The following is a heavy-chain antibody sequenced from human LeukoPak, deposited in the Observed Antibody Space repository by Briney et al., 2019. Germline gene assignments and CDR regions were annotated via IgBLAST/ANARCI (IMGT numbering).Heavy chain of an antibody. V-gene: IGHV1-2*02. CDR1: GYTFTGYY. Sequence: ASVKVSCKASGYTFTGYYMHWVRQAPGQGLEWMGWINPNRGGTNYAQKFQGRVTMTRDTSISTAYMELRSLRSDDTAVYYCARDQRNCGTDCYHTGLIDYWGQGTLVAVSS. CDR3: ARDQRNCGTDCYHTGLIDY. D-gene: IGHD2-21*02. J-gene: IGHJ4*02. CDR2: INPNRGGT.